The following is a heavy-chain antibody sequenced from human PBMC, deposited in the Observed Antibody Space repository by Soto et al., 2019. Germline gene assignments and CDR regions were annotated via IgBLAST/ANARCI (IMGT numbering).Heavy chain of an antibody. Sequence: EVQLVESGGGLVQPGGSLRLSCAASGFTFNTYSMTWVRQAPGKGLEWVADISGGGGNTSYADSVKGRFTVSRDGSKNSMDLQMSSLRAEDNALYYCEKGRCYSASLTTRVDFWGQGTLVTVSS. J-gene: IGHJ4*02. D-gene: IGHD2-21*01. CDR2: ISGGGGNT. CDR1: GFTFNTYS. V-gene: IGHV3-23*04. CDR3: EKGRCYSASLTTRVDF.